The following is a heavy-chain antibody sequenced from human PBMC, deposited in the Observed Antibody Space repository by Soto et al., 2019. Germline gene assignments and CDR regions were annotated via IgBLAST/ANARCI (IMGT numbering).Heavy chain of an antibody. J-gene: IGHJ3*02. CDR1: GFTFSSYG. V-gene: IGHV3-30-3*01. CDR2: IPNTENKK. Sequence: DLEESGGGVVQPGTSLRLSCVASGFTFSSYGMHWVRQAPGKGLEWVAVIPNTENKKYYAESVKGRFTISRDNSKNTLFLQMDSLMSEDTAMYYCARTAGGRVRGALDIWGQGTMVTVS. CDR3: ARTAGGRVRGALDI. D-gene: IGHD6-13*01.